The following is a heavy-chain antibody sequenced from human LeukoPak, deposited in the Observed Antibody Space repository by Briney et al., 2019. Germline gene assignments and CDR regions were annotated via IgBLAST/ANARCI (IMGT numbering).Heavy chain of an antibody. V-gene: IGHV3-23*01. CDR1: GITLSNYG. J-gene: IGHJ4*02. CDR2: ISDSGGST. Sequence: GGSLRLSCAVSGITLSNYGMSWVRQAPGKGPEWVAGISDSGGSTNYADSVKGRFTISRDNPKNTLYLQMNSLRAEDTAVYFCAKRGVVIRVILVGFHKEAYYFESWGQGALVTVSS. D-gene: IGHD3/OR15-3a*01. CDR3: AKRGVVIRVILVGFHKEAYYFES.